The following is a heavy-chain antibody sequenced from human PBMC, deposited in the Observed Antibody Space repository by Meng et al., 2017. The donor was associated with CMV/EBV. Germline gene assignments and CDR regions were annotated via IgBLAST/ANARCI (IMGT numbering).Heavy chain of an antibody. CDR3: AREGIYCSSTSCYRGERFWFDP. CDR1: GYTFTSYY. D-gene: IGHD2-2*01. CDR2: IDPNSGAT. Sequence: ASVKVSCKASGYTFTSYYIHWVRQAPGQGLEWMGWIDPNSGATNYAQKFQGRVTMTRDTSISTSYMELSRLKADDTAVYYCAREGIYCSSTSCYRGERFWFDPWGQGTLVTVSS. J-gene: IGHJ5*02. V-gene: IGHV1-2*02.